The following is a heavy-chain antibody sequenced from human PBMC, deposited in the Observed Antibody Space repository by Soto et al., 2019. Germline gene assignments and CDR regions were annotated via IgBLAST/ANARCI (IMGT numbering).Heavy chain of an antibody. CDR2: IYPGDSNT. V-gene: IGHV5-51*01. D-gene: IGHD4-17*01. CDR3: P. J-gene: IGHJ5*02. CDR1: GDAFTNYW. Sequence: PGESLKISCKGSGDAFTNYWIAWVRQMPGKGLEWMGIIYPGDSNTRYSPSFQGQVTISADKSISTAYYCARDLDYGGHSDWFDPWGQGTLVTVSS.